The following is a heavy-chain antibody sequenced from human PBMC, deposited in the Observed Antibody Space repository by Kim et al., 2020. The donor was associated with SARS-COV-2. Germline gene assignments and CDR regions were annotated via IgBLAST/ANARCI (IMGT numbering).Heavy chain of an antibody. CDR3: ARGGDCTNGVCFYYYYGMDV. J-gene: IGHJ6*02. D-gene: IGHD2-8*01. CDR1: GFTFSSYA. V-gene: IGHV3-30-3*01. Sequence: GGSLRLSCAASGFTFSSYAMHWVRHAPGKGLEWVAVISYDGSNKYYADSVKGRFTISRDNSKNTLYLQMNSLRAEDTAVYYCARGGDCTNGVCFYYYYGMDVWGQGTTVTVSS. CDR2: ISYDGSNK.